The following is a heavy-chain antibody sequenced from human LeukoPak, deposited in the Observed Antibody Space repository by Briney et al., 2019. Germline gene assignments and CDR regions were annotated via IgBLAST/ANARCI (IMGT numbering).Heavy chain of an antibody. CDR2: ISGSGGST. Sequence: PGGSLRLSCAASGFTFSSYAMSWVRQAPGKGLEWVSAISGSGGSTYYADSVKGRFTISRDNSKNTLYLQMNSLRAEDTAVYYCARQSNYYDGSGYYSPFDYWGQGTLVTVSS. CDR3: ARQSNYYDGSGYYSPFDY. CDR1: GFTFSSYA. V-gene: IGHV3-23*01. J-gene: IGHJ4*02. D-gene: IGHD3-22*01.